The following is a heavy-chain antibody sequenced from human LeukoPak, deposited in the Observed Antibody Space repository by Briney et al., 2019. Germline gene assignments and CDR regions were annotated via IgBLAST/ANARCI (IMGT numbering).Heavy chain of an antibody. V-gene: IGHV4-39*01. CDR2: IYYSGST. D-gene: IGHD5-18*01. Sequence: SETLSLTCTVSGGSISSSSYYWGWIRQPPGKGLEWIGSIYYSGSTYYNPSLKSRVTISEDTSKNQFSLKLSSVTAADTAVYYCARTPFSVDTAIFWGQGTLVIVSS. CDR3: ARTPFSVDTAIF. CDR1: GGSISSSSYY. J-gene: IGHJ4*02.